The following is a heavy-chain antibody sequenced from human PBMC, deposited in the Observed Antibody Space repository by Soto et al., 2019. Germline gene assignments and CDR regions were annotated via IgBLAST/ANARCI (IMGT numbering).Heavy chain of an antibody. V-gene: IGHV3-30-3*01. CDR3: ARDPPVLF. D-gene: IGHD6-6*01. J-gene: IGHJ4*02. CDR1: GFTFSSYA. Sequence: GGSLRLSCAASGFTFSSYAMHWVRQAPGKGLEWVAVISYDGSNKYYADSVKGRFTISRDNSKNTLYLQMNSLRAEDTAVYYCARDPPVLFWGQGTLVTASS. CDR2: ISYDGSNK.